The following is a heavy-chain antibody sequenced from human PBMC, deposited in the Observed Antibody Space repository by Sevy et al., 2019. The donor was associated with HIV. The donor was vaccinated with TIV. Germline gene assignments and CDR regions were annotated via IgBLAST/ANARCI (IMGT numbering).Heavy chain of an antibody. D-gene: IGHD6-25*01. V-gene: IGHV4-39*01. CDR3: ARVSWYSSGWLWFDN. CDR2: IHDSGST. CDR1: GGSISTNSYY. J-gene: IGHJ5*02. Sequence: SETLSLTCTVSGGSISTNSYYWGWIRQPPGKGLAWIATIHDSGSTYYNPSLKSRVTISVDTSKDQFSLKLTSVTAADTSVYDCARVSWYSSGWLWFDNWGQGTLVTVSS.